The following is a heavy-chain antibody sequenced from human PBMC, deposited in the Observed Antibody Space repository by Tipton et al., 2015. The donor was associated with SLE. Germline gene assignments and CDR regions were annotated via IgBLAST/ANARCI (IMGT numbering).Heavy chain of an antibody. D-gene: IGHD6-13*01. J-gene: IGHJ6*02. CDR2: INHSGST. V-gene: IGHV4-34*01. CDR1: GGSFSGYY. Sequence: LRLSCAVYGGSFSGYYWSWIRQPPGKGLEWIGEINHSGSTNYNPSLKSRVTISVDTSKNQFSLKLSSVTAADTAVYYCARRIAAAANYYYYGMDVWGQGTTVTVSS. CDR3: ARRIAAAANYYYYGMDV.